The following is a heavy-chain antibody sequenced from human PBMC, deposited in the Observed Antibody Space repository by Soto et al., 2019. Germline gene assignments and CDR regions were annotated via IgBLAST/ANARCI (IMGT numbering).Heavy chain of an antibody. CDR3: AREGFYSRSSEYSGYNYYGMDV. V-gene: IGHV3-33*01. Sequence: QEQPVESGGGVVQPGRSLRLSCAASGFSFRRYGMHWVRQAPGKGLEWVAVIWYDGSNKYYGDFLKGRFTISRDNSKNTLYLQMNSPRADDSGVYYCAREGFYSRSSEYSGYNYYGMDVWGQGTTVIVTS. J-gene: IGHJ6*02. D-gene: IGHD6-6*01. CDR1: GFSFRRYG. CDR2: IWYDGSNK.